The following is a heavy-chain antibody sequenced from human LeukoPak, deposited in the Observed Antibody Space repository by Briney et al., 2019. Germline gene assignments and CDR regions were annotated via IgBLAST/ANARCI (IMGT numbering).Heavy chain of an antibody. CDR1: GGTFSSYA. V-gene: IGHV1-69*01. CDR2: IIPIFGTA. CDR3: AREGPGGHPIGY. J-gene: IGHJ4*02. D-gene: IGHD2-15*01. Sequence: SVKVSCKASGGTFSSYAISWVRQAPGQGLEWMGGIIPIFGTANYAQKFQGRVTITADESTSTAYMELSSLRSEDTAVYYCAREGPGGHPIGYWGQGTLVTVSS.